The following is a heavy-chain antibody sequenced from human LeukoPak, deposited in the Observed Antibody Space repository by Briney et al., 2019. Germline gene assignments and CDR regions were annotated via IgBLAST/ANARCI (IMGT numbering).Heavy chain of an antibody. D-gene: IGHD3-3*01. CDR2: IRSKAYGGTT. J-gene: IGHJ4*02. CDR3: TREAYYDFWSGYYTFDY. Sequence: GGSLRLSCEASGFTFSSYNMNWVRQAPGKGLEWVGFIRSKAYGGTTEYAASVKGRFTISRDDSKSIAYLQMNSLKTEDTAVYYCTREAYYDFWSGYYTFDYWGQGTLVTVSS. CDR1: GFTFSSYN. V-gene: IGHV3-49*04.